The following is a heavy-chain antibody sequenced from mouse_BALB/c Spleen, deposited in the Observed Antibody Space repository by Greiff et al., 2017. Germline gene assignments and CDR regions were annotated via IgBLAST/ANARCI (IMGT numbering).Heavy chain of an antibody. D-gene: IGHD2-1*01. CDR1: GYTFTDYA. V-gene: IGHV1S137*01. CDR2: ISTYYGDA. Sequence: QVQLQQSGAELVRPGVSVKISCKGSGYTFTDYAMHWVKQSHAKSLEWIGVISTYYGDASYNQKFKGKATMTVDKSSSTAYMELARLTSEDSAIYYCARGYGNYGGFDYWGQGTTLTVSS. CDR3: ARGYGNYGGFDY. J-gene: IGHJ2*01.